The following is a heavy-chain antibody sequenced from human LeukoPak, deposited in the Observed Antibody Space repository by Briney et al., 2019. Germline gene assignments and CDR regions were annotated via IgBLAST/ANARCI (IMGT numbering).Heavy chain of an antibody. CDR2: ISAYNGNT. V-gene: IGHV1-18*04. J-gene: IGHJ4*02. Sequence: ASAKVSCKASGYTFTSYGISWVRQAPGQGLEWMGWISAYNGNTNYAQKLQGRVTMTTDTSTSTAYMELRSLRSDDTAVYYCARANYGDYQYYFDYWGQGTLVTVSS. CDR3: ARANYGDYQYYFDY. CDR1: GYTFTSYG. D-gene: IGHD4-17*01.